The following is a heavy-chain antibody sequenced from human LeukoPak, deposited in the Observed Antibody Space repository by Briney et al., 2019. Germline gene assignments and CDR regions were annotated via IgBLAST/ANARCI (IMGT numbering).Heavy chain of an antibody. Sequence: SVKVSCKASGGTFSSYAISWVRQAPGQGLEWMGGIIPIFGTANYAQKFQGRVTITADESTSTAYMELGSLRSEDTAVYYCARGQSSRILNYYYYMDVWGKGTTVTVSS. CDR2: IIPIFGTA. J-gene: IGHJ6*03. CDR1: GGTFSSYA. D-gene: IGHD6-13*01. V-gene: IGHV1-69*13. CDR3: ARGQSSRILNYYYYMDV.